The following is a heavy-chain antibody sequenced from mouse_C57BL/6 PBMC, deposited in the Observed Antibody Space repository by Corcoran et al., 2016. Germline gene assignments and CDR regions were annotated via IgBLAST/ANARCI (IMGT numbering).Heavy chain of an antibody. D-gene: IGHD2-3*01. CDR2: ISYDGSN. Sequence: DVQLQESGPGLVKPSQSLSLTCSVTGYSITSGYYWNWIRQFPGNKLEWMGYISYDGSNNYNPSLKNRISITRDTSKNQFFLKLNSVTTEDTATYYCARLGWSAYWGQGTLVTVSA. V-gene: IGHV3-6*01. CDR3: ARLGWSAY. J-gene: IGHJ3*01. CDR1: GYSITSGYY.